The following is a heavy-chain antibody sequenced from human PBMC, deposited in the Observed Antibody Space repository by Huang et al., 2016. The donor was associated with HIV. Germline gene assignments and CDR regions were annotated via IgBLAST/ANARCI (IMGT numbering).Heavy chain of an antibody. CDR2: MKHKSGNV. CDR3: ARGFGINYNHEAFDV. J-gene: IGHJ3*01. D-gene: IGHD3-10*01. Sequence: QIQLAQSGAEVKKPGASVKVSCKASGYTFTNYAINWVLQASGQGLDWMGWMKHKSGNVGYTKKFQGRVAILRNSSINTSYLEVTSLTSEDTAVYYCARGFGINYNHEAFDVWGQGTMVTVSS. CDR1: GYTFTNYA. V-gene: IGHV1-8*01.